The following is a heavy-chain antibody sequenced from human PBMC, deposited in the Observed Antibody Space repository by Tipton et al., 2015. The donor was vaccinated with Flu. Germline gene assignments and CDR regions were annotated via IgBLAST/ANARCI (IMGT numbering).Heavy chain of an antibody. V-gene: IGHV3-30*04. D-gene: IGHD3-22*01. Sequence: SLRLSCAASGFTFSSYAMHWVRQAPGKGLEWVAVTSYDGSNKYYADSVKGRFTISRDNSKNTLYLQMNSLRAEDTAVYYCASSGYSVIGGLDIWGQGTMVTVSS. CDR1: GFTFSSYA. J-gene: IGHJ3*02. CDR2: TSYDGSNK. CDR3: ASSGYSVIGGLDI.